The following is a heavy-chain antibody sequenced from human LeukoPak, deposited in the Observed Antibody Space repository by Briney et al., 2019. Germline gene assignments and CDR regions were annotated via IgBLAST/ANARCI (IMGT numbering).Heavy chain of an antibody. V-gene: IGHV4-59*12. D-gene: IGHD3-10*01. J-gene: IGHJ6*03. CDR1: GGSFNSYY. CDR2: IFYSGGT. CDR3: ARIGTSMVRGVIRRHYYYYMDV. Sequence: SETLSLTCTVSGGSFNSYYWSWIRQTPGKGLEWIGYIFYSGGTNYNPSLKSRVTMSIDTSKNQFSLKLSSVTAVDTAVYYCARIGTSMVRGVIRRHYYYYMDVWGKGTTVTVSS.